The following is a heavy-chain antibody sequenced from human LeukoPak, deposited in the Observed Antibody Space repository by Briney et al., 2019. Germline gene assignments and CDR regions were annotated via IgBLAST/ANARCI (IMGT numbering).Heavy chain of an antibody. CDR3: ARVGVVPAAIPDGFDI. J-gene: IGHJ3*02. CDR1: GFTVSSNY. Sequence: PGGSLRLSCAASGFTVSSNYMSWVRQAPGKGLEWASVIYSGGSTYYADSVKGRFTISRDNSKNTLYLQMNSLTAEDTAVYYCARVGVVPAAIPDGFDIWGQGTMVTVSS. CDR2: IYSGGST. V-gene: IGHV3-53*01. D-gene: IGHD2-2*01.